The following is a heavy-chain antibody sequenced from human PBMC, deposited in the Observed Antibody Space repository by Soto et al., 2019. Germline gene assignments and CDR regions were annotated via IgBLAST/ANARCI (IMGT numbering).Heavy chain of an antibody. CDR2: INHSGST. D-gene: IGHD3-3*01. CDR1: GGSFSGYY. Sequence: QVQLQQWGAGLLKPSETLSLTCAVYGGSFSGYYWSWIRQPPGKGLEWIGEINHSGSTNYNPSLKSRVTISVDTSKNQFSLKLSSVTAADTAVYYCARFPLYDFWSGYYSWYFDLWGRGTLVTVSS. V-gene: IGHV4-34*01. CDR3: ARFPLYDFWSGYYSWYFDL. J-gene: IGHJ2*01.